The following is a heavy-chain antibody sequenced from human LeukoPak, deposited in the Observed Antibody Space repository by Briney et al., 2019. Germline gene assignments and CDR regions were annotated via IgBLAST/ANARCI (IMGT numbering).Heavy chain of an antibody. CDR3: ARLGYCSSTSCYALAS. Sequence: SETLSLTCAVYGGPFRGYYWSWIRQPPGKGLEWIGEINHSGSTNYNPSLKSRVTISVDTSKNQFSLKLSSVTAADTAVYYCARLGYCSSTSCYALASWGQGTLVTVSS. V-gene: IGHV4-34*01. J-gene: IGHJ4*02. CDR2: INHSGST. CDR1: GGPFRGYY. D-gene: IGHD2-2*01.